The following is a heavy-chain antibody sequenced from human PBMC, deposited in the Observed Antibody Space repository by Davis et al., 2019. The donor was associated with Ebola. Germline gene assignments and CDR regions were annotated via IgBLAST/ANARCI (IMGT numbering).Heavy chain of an antibody. CDR3: AKDWQPSV. CDR1: GFSFSTYAMYA. J-gene: IGHJ4*02. CDR2: IRGGGDNT. Sequence: PGGSLRLSCAASGFSFSTYAMYAMSWVRQAPGKGLEWVSGIRGGGDNTYYADSVKGRFTISRDNSKNTLSLQMNSLRAEDTALYYCAKDWQPSVWGQGTLVTVSS. D-gene: IGHD1-14*01. V-gene: IGHV3-23*01.